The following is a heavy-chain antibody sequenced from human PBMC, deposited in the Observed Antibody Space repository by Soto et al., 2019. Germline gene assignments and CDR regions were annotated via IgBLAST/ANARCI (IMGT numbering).Heavy chain of an antibody. J-gene: IGHJ3*02. CDR1: EGNFVNYW. CDR2: IYPGDSDT. Sequence: PVLPLKISYKGAEGNFVNYWVGRVRQMPGKGLEWMGIIYPGDSDTRYSPSFQGQVTISADKSISTAYLQWSSLKASDTAMYYYARRRVVAATNASDIWGQGTMVTVSS. CDR3: ARRRVVAATNASDI. D-gene: IGHD2-15*01. V-gene: IGHV5-51*01.